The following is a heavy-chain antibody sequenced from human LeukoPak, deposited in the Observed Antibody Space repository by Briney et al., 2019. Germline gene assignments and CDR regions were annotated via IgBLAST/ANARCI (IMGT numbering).Heavy chain of an antibody. J-gene: IGHJ4*02. D-gene: IGHD4-23*01. Sequence: GGSLRLSCAASGFIVSSNYMSWVRQAPGKGLDWVSFIYSGGSTYYADSVKGRFTISRDSSRNTLYLQMNSLRAEDTAVYYCARGGNSDGDFDYWGQGTLVTVSS. CDR1: GFIVSSNY. CDR2: IYSGGST. V-gene: IGHV3-66*01. CDR3: ARGGNSDGDFDY.